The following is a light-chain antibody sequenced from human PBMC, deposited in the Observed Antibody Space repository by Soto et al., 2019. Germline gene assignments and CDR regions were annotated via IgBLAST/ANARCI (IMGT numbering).Light chain of an antibody. Sequence: EIVLTQSPGTLSLSPGERATLSCRASQTVSDSYLAWYQQNPGQAPRLLIYGASTTATGIPDRFSGGGSGTDFTLTISRLEPEDFAVYYCQQYGNLPTFGGGTKVDIK. V-gene: IGKV3-20*01. CDR2: GAS. CDR1: QTVSDSY. J-gene: IGKJ4*01. CDR3: QQYGNLPT.